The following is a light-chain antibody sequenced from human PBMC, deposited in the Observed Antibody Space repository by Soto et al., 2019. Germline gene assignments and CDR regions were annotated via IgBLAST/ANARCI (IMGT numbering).Light chain of an antibody. CDR1: QSVSSY. V-gene: IGKV3-11*01. J-gene: IGKJ1*01. CDR2: DAS. CDR3: QQRTNWPRT. Sequence: EIVLTQSPATLSLSLGERATLSCRASQSVSSYLAWYQQKPGQAPMLLIYDASNRTTGIPARFSGSGSGTDFPLIISSLAPEDFAVYYCQQRTNWPRTFGQGTKVEIK.